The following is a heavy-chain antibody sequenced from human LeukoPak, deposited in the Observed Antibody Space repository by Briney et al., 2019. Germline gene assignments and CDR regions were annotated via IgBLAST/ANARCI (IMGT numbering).Heavy chain of an antibody. Sequence: PSETLSLTCTVSGGSISSGSYYWSWIRQPAGKGLEWIGRIYTSGSTSYNPSLKSRVTISVDTSKNQFSLKLSSVTAADTALYYCARGIELWPPGLFDPWGQGTLVTVSS. CDR3: ARGIELWPPGLFDP. CDR2: IYTSGST. V-gene: IGHV4-61*02. CDR1: GGSISSGSYY. D-gene: IGHD1-1*01. J-gene: IGHJ5*02.